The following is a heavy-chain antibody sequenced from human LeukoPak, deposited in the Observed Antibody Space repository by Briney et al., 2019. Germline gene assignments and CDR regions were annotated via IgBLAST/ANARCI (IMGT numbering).Heavy chain of an antibody. CDR3: ARALYDFWSGYYPIFDY. J-gene: IGHJ4*02. CDR2: ISSSSDYR. D-gene: IGHD3-3*01. CDR1: GFTFRSYS. Sequence: GGSLRLSCAASGFTFRSYSMNWVRRAPGKGLEWVSYISSSSDYRYYADSVKGRFTISRDNAKNSLYLQMSSLRAEDTAVYYCARALYDFWSGYYPIFDYWGQGTLVTVSS. V-gene: IGHV3-21*01.